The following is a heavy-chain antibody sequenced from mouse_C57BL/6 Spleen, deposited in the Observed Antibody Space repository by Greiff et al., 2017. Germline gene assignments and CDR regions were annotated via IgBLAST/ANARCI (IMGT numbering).Heavy chain of an antibody. CDR2: ISYDGSN. CDR1: GYSITSGYY. CDR3: ARDHRRPGFAY. Sequence: VQLKESGPGLVKPSQSLSLTCSVTGYSITSGYYWNWIRQFPGNKLEWMGYISYDGSNNYNPSLKNRISITRDTSKNQFFLKLNSVTTEDTATYYCARDHRRPGFAYWGQGTLVTVSA. J-gene: IGHJ3*01. V-gene: IGHV3-6*01.